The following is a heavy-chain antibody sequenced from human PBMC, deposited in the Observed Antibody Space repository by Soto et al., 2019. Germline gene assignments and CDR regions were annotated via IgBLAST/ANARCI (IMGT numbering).Heavy chain of an antibody. V-gene: IGHV4-34*02. Sequence: QVQLQQWGAGLLKPSETLSLTCAVYDGSLSDDYYTWTRQSPGKGLEWIGEIHPSGSTYYKPFLKTRVTLSQDTSNKQFSLNLISVTAADTGEYYCSRGNDAYKGGRTWGQGTLVTVSS. CDR3: SRGNDAYKGGRT. J-gene: IGHJ5*02. D-gene: IGHD1-1*01. CDR1: DGSLSDDY. CDR2: IHPSGST.